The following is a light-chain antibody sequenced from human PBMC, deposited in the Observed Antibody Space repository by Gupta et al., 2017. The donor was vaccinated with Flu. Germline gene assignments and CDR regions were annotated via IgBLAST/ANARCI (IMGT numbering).Light chain of an antibody. CDR3: QKYNSAPQP. Sequence: DIQMTQSPSSLSASVGDSVTITCRASHDITKFLAWYQQKPGKVPKLLIYAASTLQSGVPSRFSGSGSGTHFTLTISSLQPEDVATYYCQKYNSAPQPFGQGTKVEIK. V-gene: IGKV1-27*01. CDR2: AAS. J-gene: IGKJ1*01. CDR1: HDITKF.